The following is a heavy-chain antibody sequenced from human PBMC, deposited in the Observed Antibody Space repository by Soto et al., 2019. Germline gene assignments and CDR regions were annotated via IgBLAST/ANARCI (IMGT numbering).Heavy chain of an antibody. J-gene: IGHJ5*02. V-gene: IGHV4-31*03. Sequence: PSETLSLTCTVPGGSISGAGSYWSWIRQHPGKGLEWIGYIYYSGSTYYNPSLKSRVTISVDTSKNQFSLKLSSVTAADTAVYYCERDPTPWGQGTLVTVS. CDR3: ERDPTP. CDR2: IYYSGST. CDR1: GGSISGAGSY.